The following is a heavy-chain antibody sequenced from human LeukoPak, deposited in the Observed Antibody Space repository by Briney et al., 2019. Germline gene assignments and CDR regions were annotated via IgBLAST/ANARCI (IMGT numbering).Heavy chain of an antibody. CDR1: GGSISSYY. D-gene: IGHD2-2*01. CDR2: IYTSGGT. CDR3: ARDQYCSSTSCLEYYYYGMDV. V-gene: IGHV4-4*07. J-gene: IGHJ6*02. Sequence: SETLSLTCTVSGGSISSYYWSWIRQPAGKGLEWIGRIYTSGGTNYNPSLKSRVTMSVDTSKNQFSLKLSSVTAADTAVYYCARDQYCSSTSCLEYYYYGMDVWGQGTTVTVSS.